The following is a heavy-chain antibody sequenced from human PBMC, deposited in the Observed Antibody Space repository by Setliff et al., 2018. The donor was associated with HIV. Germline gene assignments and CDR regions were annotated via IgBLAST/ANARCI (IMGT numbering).Heavy chain of an antibody. CDR2: IFYSETVYYGGRT. Sequence: SETLSLTCTVSGGSISSNNYYWGWTRQPPGKGLEWIGSIFYSETVYYGGRTYYSPSLKSRVTISVDTSKSQFSLKLSSVTAADTAVYYCARGVPLLPPHYWGEGTLVTVSS. J-gene: IGHJ4*02. V-gene: IGHV4-39*07. CDR1: GGSISSNNYY. D-gene: IGHD2-21*02. CDR3: ARGVPLLPPHY.